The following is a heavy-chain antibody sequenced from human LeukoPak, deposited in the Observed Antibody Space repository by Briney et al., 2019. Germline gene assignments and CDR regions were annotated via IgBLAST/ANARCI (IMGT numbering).Heavy chain of an antibody. J-gene: IGHJ4*02. CDR3: TTDRGDIVVVPAAIDY. CDR1: GFTFSNAW. Sequence: GGSLRLSCAASGFTFSNAWMSWVRQAPGKGLEWVGRIKSKTDGCTTDYAAPVKGRFTISRDDSKNTLYLQMNSLKTEDTAVYYCTTDRGDIVVVPAAIDYWGQGTLVTVSS. V-gene: IGHV3-15*01. D-gene: IGHD2-2*02. CDR2: IKSKTDGCTT.